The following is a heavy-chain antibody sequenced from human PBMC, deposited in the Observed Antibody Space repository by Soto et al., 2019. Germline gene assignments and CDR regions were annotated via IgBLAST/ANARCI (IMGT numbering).Heavy chain of an antibody. J-gene: IGHJ4*02. D-gene: IGHD2-2*01. Sequence: GGPLRLSCAASGFTFSSYAMTWVRQAPGKGLEWVSAISSNGGSTYHADSVTGRFTISRDNSKNTLYLQMNSLKADDTAVYYCAKGRCTSCPSDYWGQGTLVTVSS. CDR2: ISSNGGST. CDR3: AKGRCTSCPSDY. V-gene: IGHV3-23*01. CDR1: GFTFSSYA.